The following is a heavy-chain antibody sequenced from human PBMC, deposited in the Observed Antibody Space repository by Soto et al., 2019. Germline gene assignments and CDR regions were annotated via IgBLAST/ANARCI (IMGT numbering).Heavy chain of an antibody. CDR3: AKDLLSSTSCFEY. CDR2: ISYDGSNE. D-gene: IGHD2-2*01. Sequence: QVQLVESGGGVVQPGRSLRLSCAASGFTFSSYGMHWVRQAPGKGLEWVAVISYDGSNEYYADSVKGRFTISRDNSKNTLYLQMNSLRAEDTAVYYCAKDLLSSTSCFEYWGQGTLVTVSS. J-gene: IGHJ4*02. V-gene: IGHV3-30*18. CDR1: GFTFSSYG.